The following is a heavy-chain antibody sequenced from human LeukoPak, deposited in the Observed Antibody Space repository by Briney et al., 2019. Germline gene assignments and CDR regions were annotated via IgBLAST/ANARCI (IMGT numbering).Heavy chain of an antibody. CDR1: AFTFSTYN. D-gene: IGHD3-3*01. Sequence: GGSLRLSCATSAFTFSTYNMNWVRQAPGKGLEWVSHISSSSSTMYYADSVKGRFTISRDNAKNSLYLQMNSLRADDTAVYYCARGFGVVDFDYWGQGTLVTVSS. V-gene: IGHV3-48*04. J-gene: IGHJ4*02. CDR3: ARGFGVVDFDY. CDR2: ISSSSSTM.